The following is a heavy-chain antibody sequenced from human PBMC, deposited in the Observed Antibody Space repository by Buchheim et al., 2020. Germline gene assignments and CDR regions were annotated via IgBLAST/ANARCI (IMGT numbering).Heavy chain of an antibody. CDR2: IKQDGSEK. CDR3: ARDNIVVVPAAIYDYYYMDV. J-gene: IGHJ6*03. V-gene: IGHV3-7*01. CDR1: GFTFSSYW. D-gene: IGHD2-2*01. Sequence: EVQLVESGGGLVQPGGSLRLSCAASGFTFSSYWMSWVRQAPGKGLEGVANIKQDGSEKYYVASVKGRFTISRDNAKNSLSLQMNSRRAEDTAVYYCARDNIVVVPAAIYDYYYMDVWGKGTT.